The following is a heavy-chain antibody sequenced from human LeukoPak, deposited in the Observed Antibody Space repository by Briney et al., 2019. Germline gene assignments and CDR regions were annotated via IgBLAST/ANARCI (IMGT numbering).Heavy chain of an antibody. J-gene: IGHJ5*02. V-gene: IGHV3-23*01. Sequence: GGSLRLSCAASGFTFSSYAMSWVRQAPGKGLEWVSAISGSGGSTDYADSVKGRFTISRDNSKNTLYLQMNSLRVEDTAVYYCANSYCGGDCYLPWGQGTLVTVSS. CDR2: ISGSGGST. D-gene: IGHD2-21*02. CDR3: ANSYCGGDCYLP. CDR1: GFTFSSYA.